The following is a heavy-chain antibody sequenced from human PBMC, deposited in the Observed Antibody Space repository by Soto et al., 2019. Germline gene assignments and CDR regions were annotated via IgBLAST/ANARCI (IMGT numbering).Heavy chain of an antibody. D-gene: IGHD1-26*01. CDR3: TLIYFSWSWGLYFPS. CDR2: VFWDDGE. CDR1: GFSLTTTGVG. J-gene: IGHJ5*02. V-gene: IGHV2-5*02. Sequence: QITLRESGPSLVKPTETLTLTCTFSGFSLTTTGVGVGWIRQPPGKALEWLAVVFWDDGERYSPSLKSRVTIAKDTSKNQVVLTMTNIPPLDTATYYCTLIYFSWSWGLYFPSWCQGTLVTVSS.